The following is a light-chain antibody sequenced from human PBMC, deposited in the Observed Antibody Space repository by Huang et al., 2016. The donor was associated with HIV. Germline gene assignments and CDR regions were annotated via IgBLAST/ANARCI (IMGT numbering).Light chain of an antibody. V-gene: IGKV1-5*03. Sequence: IQMTQSPSTLSASVGDRVTITFRASQSVSDWLAWYQQKPGKAPDLLIYKASNLEDGVPLGCSGTGYGTEFTLIISSVQSDDTATYYCQQYSSYSSWTFGQGTRLQIK. CDR1: QSVSDW. CDR3: QQYSSYSSWT. J-gene: IGKJ2*02. CDR2: KAS.